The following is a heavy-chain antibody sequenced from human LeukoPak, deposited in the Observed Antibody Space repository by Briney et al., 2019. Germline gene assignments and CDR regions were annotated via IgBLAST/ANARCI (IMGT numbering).Heavy chain of an antibody. J-gene: IGHJ4*02. CDR2: IKSKTDGGTT. CDR3: TTDLVYSSSWYSDLKESDY. Sequence: GGSLRLSCAASGFTFSNAWMSWVRQAPGKGLEWVGRIKSKTDGGTTDYAAPVKGRLTISRDDSKNTLYLQMNSLKTEDTAVYYCTTDLVYSSSWYSDLKESDYWGQGTLVTVSS. CDR1: GFTFSNAW. V-gene: IGHV3-15*01. D-gene: IGHD6-13*01.